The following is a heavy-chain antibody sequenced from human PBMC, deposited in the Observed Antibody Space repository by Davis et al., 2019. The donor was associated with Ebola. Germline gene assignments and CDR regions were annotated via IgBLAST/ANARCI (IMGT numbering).Heavy chain of an antibody. V-gene: IGHV3-7*01. CDR3: ARHGYSHAYYGMDV. CDR1: GFTFSSYW. D-gene: IGHD5-18*01. J-gene: IGHJ6*02. CDR2: IKQDGSEK. Sequence: PGGSLRLSCAASGFTFSSYWMSWVRQAPGKGLEWVANIKQDGSEKYYVDSVKGRFTISRDNAKNSLYLQMNSLRAEDTAVYYCARHGYSHAYYGMDVWGQGTTVTVSS.